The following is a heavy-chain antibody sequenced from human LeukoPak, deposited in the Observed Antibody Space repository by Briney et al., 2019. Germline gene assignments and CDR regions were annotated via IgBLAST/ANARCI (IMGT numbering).Heavy chain of an antibody. CDR2: INPNSGVT. CDR1: GYTFTGYY. CDR3: AREMVGRAGGNSDGYYYGMDV. D-gene: IGHD4-23*01. J-gene: IGHJ6*02. Sequence: ASVKVSCTASGYTFTGYYMHWVRQTPGQGLEWMGWINPNSGVTNYAQKFQGRVTMTRDTSISTAYMERSRLRSDDTAVYYCAREMVGRAGGNSDGYYYGMDVWGQGTTVTVSS. V-gene: IGHV1-2*02.